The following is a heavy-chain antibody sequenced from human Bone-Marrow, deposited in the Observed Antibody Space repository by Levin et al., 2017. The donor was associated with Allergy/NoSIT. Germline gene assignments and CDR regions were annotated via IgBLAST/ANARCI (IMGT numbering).Heavy chain of an antibody. Sequence: PVASVKVSCSVTGYLLTELSIHWVRQAPGKGPEWMGGFNREEGKLLYTQTYQGRITLTEDTSANTAYMDLTSLNSADTAVYYCATGISCHATSCSSGYWYFDLWGRGTLVTVSS. CDR1: GYLLTELS. CDR3: ATGISCHATSCSSGYWYFDL. V-gene: IGHV1-24*01. J-gene: IGHJ2*01. CDR2: FNREEGKL. D-gene: IGHD2-15*01.